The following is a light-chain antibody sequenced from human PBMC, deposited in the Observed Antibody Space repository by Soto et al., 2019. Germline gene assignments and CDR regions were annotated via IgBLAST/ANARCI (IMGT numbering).Light chain of an antibody. CDR3: QQYNDWPRT. V-gene: IGKV3-15*01. CDR2: GAS. J-gene: IGKJ1*01. CDR1: QSVGIN. Sequence: EIVMSQSPATLSVSPGERATLSCRASQSVGINLAWYQQKPGQAPRLLIHGASTRATGIPARFSGSGSGTEFTLAVSILQSEDFAVYYCQQYNDWPRTFGQGTKVEIK.